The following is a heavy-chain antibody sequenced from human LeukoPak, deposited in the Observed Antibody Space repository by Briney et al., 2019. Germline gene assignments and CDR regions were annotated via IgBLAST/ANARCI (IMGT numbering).Heavy chain of an antibody. CDR1: GFTFSSYW. J-gene: IGHJ4*02. D-gene: IGHD7-27*01. V-gene: IGHV3-7*03. CDR3: ARGRPWGSAPYDY. Sequence: AGGSLRLSCAASGFTFSSYWMSWVRQAPGKGLEWVANIKQDGSEKYYVDSVKGRFTISRDNAKNSLYLQMNSLRAEDTAVYYCARGRPWGSAPYDYWGQGTLVTVSS. CDR2: IKQDGSEK.